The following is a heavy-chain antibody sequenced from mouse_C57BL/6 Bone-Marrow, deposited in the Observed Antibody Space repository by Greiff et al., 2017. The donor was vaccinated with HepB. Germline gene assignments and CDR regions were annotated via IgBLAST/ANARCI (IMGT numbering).Heavy chain of an antibody. CDR3: ARSGHYYGSSNWYFDV. CDR2: IYPRDGST. Sequence: QVQLQQSGPELVKPGASVKLSCKASGYTFTSYDINWVKQRPGQGLEWIGWIYPRDGSTKYNEKFKGKATLTVDTSSSTAYMELHSLTSEDSAVYFCARSGHYYGSSNWYFDVWGTGTTVTVSS. D-gene: IGHD1-1*01. CDR1: GYTFTSYD. J-gene: IGHJ1*03. V-gene: IGHV1-85*01.